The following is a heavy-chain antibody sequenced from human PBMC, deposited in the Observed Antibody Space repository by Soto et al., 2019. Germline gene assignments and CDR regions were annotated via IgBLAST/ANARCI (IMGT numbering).Heavy chain of an antibody. CDR3: ARHPPFDP. J-gene: IGHJ5*02. CDR1: GYSLTSYW. V-gene: IGHV5-10-1*01. CDR2: IDPSDSYT. Sequence: PVASLKISGHAFGYSLTSYWISWVRQIPGKGLEWMGRIDPSDSYTNYSPSFQGHVTISVDRSIDTAYLQWSSLKASDTAIYYCARHPPFDPWGQGTLVIVSS.